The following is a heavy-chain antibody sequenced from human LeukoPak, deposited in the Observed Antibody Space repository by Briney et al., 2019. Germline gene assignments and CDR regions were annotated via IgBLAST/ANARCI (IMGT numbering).Heavy chain of an antibody. D-gene: IGHD2-2*01. J-gene: IGHJ4*02. CDR1: GFTFSTYA. Sequence: GGSLRLSCDASGFTFSTYAMSWVRQAPGGGLEGVSGLSGSGGSTWYADSVKGRFTISRDNSKNTVYLHMNSLRAEDTAVYYCAKFEGLCGSANTCYHFDCWGQGTLVTVSS. CDR3: AKFEGLCGSANTCYHFDC. V-gene: IGHV3-23*01. CDR2: LSGSGGST.